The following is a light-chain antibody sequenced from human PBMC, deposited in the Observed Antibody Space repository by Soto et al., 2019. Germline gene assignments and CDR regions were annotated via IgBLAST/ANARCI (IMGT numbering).Light chain of an antibody. Sequence: SYELTQPPSVSVAPGKTARITCGGNNIGSKSVHWYQQKPGLAPVLVIYYDSDRPSGIPERFSGSNSGNTATLTISRVEAGDEADYYCQVWDSSSAGVFGGGTKLTVL. CDR3: QVWDSSSAGV. J-gene: IGLJ2*01. CDR1: NIGSKS. V-gene: IGLV3-21*04. CDR2: YDS.